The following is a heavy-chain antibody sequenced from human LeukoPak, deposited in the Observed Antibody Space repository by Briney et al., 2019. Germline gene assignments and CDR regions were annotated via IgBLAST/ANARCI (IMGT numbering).Heavy chain of an antibody. J-gene: IGHJ4*02. CDR3: ARDDRTGARRDFDY. Sequence: GGSLRLSCAASGFTFSDHYMSWIRQAPGKGLEWVSYISRSGNTMSYADSVKGRFTISRDNARNSLYLQMNSLRAEDTAVYYCARDDRTGARRDFDYWGQGTLVTVSS. V-gene: IGHV3-11*04. CDR2: ISRSGNTM. CDR1: GFTFSDHY. D-gene: IGHD6-6*01.